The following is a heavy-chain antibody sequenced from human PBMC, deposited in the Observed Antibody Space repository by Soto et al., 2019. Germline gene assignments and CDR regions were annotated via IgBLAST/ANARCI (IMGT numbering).Heavy chain of an antibody. Sequence: GGSLRLSCAASGFTFSSYAMSWVRQAPGKGLEWVSAISGSGGSTYYADSVKGRFTISRDNSKNTLYLQMNSLRAEDTAVYYCAKDLDYYGSGSYSMDVWGQGTTVTVSS. CDR3: AKDLDYYGSGSYSMDV. D-gene: IGHD3-10*01. CDR1: GFTFSSYA. J-gene: IGHJ6*02. V-gene: IGHV3-23*01. CDR2: ISGSGGST.